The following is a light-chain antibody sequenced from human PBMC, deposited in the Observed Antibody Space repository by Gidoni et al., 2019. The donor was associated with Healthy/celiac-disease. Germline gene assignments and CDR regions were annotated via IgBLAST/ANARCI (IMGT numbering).Light chain of an antibody. J-gene: IGKJ1*01. V-gene: IGKV1-5*01. Sequence: DIQMTQSPSTPSASVGDIFTITCRASQSISSWLAWYQQKPGKAPKLLIYDASSLESGVPSRFSGSGSGTEFTLTISSLQPDDFATYYCQQYNSYSFWTFGQGTKVEIK. CDR3: QQYNSYSFWT. CDR2: DAS. CDR1: QSISSW.